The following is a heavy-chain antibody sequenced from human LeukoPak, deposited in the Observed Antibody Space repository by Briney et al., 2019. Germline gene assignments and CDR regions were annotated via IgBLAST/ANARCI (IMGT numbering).Heavy chain of an antibody. CDR2: ISAYNGYT. V-gene: IGHV1-18*01. Sequence: ASVKVSCKASGYTFTSYGISWVRQAPGQGLEWMGWISAYNGYTNYAQKLQGRVTMTTDTSTSTAYMELRSLRSDDTAVYYCARVAYVTWKLLRPQYYFDYWGQGTLVTVSS. J-gene: IGHJ4*02. CDR1: GYTFTSYG. CDR3: ARVAYVTWKLLRPQYYFDY. D-gene: IGHD1-26*01.